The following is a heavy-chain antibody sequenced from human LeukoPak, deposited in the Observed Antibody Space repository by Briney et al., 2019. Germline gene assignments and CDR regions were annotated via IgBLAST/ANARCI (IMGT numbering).Heavy chain of an antibody. CDR2: ISDRGGT. Sequence: PSETLSLTCTVSAASISSHSWSWIRQPPGRGLEWIGYISDRGGTDYNPSLKTRVTMFVNTSTNKIFLKLSTVPAADATVYYCATAYLHYYDRSGYFYYSDYWGQGTLVTVSA. CDR1: AASISSHS. D-gene: IGHD3-22*01. J-gene: IGHJ4*02. CDR3: ATAYLHYYDRSGYFYYSDY. V-gene: IGHV4-59*11.